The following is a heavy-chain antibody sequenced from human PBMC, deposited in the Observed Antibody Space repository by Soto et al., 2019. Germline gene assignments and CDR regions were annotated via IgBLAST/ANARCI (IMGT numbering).Heavy chain of an antibody. CDR3: AKLEGLATISYYFDF. J-gene: IGHJ4*02. CDR1: DDSINSDKYY. D-gene: IGHD3-3*01. CDR2: IYYRGNA. V-gene: IGHV4-39*01. Sequence: QLQLQESGPGLVKPSETLSLTCSVSDDSINSDKYYWGWIRQPPGKGLEWIGSIYYRGNAYYNTSLPPRVTISLDKSRSQFSLKLNSVPAADSAVYFCAKLEGLATISYYFDFWGPGALVTVSS.